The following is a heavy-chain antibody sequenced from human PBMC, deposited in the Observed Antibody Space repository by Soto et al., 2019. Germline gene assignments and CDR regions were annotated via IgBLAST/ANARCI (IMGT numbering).Heavy chain of an antibody. J-gene: IGHJ6*02. CDR2: IIPICGTA. V-gene: IGHV1-69*06. Sequence: QVQLVQSGAEVKKPGSSVKVSCKASGGTFSSYAISWVRQAPGQGLEWMGGIIPICGTANYAQKFQGRVTITADKSTSTAYMELSSLRSEDTAVYYCATTLGYCSGGSCYPSYYYGMDVWGQGTTVTVSS. CDR3: ATTLGYCSGGSCYPSYYYGMDV. D-gene: IGHD2-15*01. CDR1: GGTFSSYA.